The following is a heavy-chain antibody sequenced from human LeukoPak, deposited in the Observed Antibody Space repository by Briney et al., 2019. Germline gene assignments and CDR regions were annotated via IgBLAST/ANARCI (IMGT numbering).Heavy chain of an antibody. CDR1: GGSFSGYC. Sequence: SSETLSLTCAVYGGSFSGYCWSWIRQPPGKGLEWIGEINHSGSTNYNPSLKSRVTISINTSKNQFSLKLSSVTAADTAVYYCARRNGQDIVATFRRRYYFDYWGQGTLVTVSS. V-gene: IGHV4-34*01. D-gene: IGHD5-12*01. J-gene: IGHJ4*02. CDR2: INHSGST. CDR3: ARRNGQDIVATFRRRYYFDY.